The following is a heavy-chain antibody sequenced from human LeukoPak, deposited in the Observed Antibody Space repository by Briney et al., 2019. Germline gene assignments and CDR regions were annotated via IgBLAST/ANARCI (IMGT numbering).Heavy chain of an antibody. CDR2: IYSGGST. J-gene: IGHJ4*02. V-gene: IGHV3-53*01. D-gene: IGHD3-22*01. CDR1: GLTVSSNY. CDR3: ARDPDYYDSSVDY. Sequence: GGSLRFSCAASGLTVSSNYMSWVLQAPGKGLEWVSVIYSGGSTYYADSVKGRFTISRDNSKNTLYVQMNSLRAEDTAVYYCARDPDYYDSSVDYWGQGTLVTVSS.